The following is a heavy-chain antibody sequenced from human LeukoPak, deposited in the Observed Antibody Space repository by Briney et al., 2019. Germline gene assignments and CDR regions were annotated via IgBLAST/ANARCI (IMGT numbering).Heavy chain of an antibody. CDR2: IGTAGDT. CDR1: GFTFSHYD. Sequence: GGSLRLSCAASGFTFSHYDMHWVRQATGKGLEWVSAIGTAGDTYYPGSVMGRFTISRENAKNSLYLQMNSLRAGDTAVYYCARAHSDSGYDYKFDYWGQGTLVTVSS. V-gene: IGHV3-13*01. J-gene: IGHJ4*02. D-gene: IGHD5-12*01. CDR3: ARAHSDSGYDYKFDY.